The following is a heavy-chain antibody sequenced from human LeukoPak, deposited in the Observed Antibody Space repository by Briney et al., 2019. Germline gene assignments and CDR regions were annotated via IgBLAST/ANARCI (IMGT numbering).Heavy chain of an antibody. J-gene: IGHJ3*01. D-gene: IGHD2-8*01. CDR2: TSGSGSST. Sequence: GGSLRLSCAASGFTFSSYGMSWVRQAPGKGLEWVSGTSGSGSSTYYADSVKGRFTISRDNSKNTVYLQMNSLRAEDTAVYYCAKAVYVNWFDAFDLWGQGTMVTVSS. CDR1: GFTFSSYG. CDR3: AKAVYVNWFDAFDL. V-gene: IGHV3-23*01.